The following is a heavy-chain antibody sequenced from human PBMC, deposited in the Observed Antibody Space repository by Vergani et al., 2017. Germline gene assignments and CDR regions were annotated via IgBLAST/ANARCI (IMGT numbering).Heavy chain of an antibody. CDR1: GFTFNNYG. Sequence: QVQLVESGGGVVQPGGSLRLSCAASGFTFNNYGMNWVRQAPGKGLEWVAFIRFDGSNTYYADSLKGLFTISRDNSQNSLYLQMNSLRAEDTAVYYCAKTLLTFSRASGDHYYYYGMDVWGQGTTVTVSS. J-gene: IGHJ6*02. D-gene: IGHD2-2*01. CDR2: IRFDGSNT. V-gene: IGHV3-30*02. CDR3: AKTLLTFSRASGDHYYYYGMDV.